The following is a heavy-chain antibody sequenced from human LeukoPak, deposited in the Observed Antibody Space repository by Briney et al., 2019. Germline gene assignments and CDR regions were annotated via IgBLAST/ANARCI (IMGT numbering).Heavy chain of an antibody. CDR1: GYTFTNYY. CDR3: ARDFTASSGRAGYYYYYMDV. CDR2: ITPSGGST. V-gene: IGHV1-46*01. J-gene: IGHJ6*03. Sequence: ASVKVSCKASGYTFTNYYMHWVRQAPGQGLEWLGLITPSGGSTWYAQKFQGRVTMTRDTSISTAYMELSRLRSDDTAVYYCARDFTASSGRAGYYYYYMDVWGKGTTVTVSS. D-gene: IGHD6-19*01.